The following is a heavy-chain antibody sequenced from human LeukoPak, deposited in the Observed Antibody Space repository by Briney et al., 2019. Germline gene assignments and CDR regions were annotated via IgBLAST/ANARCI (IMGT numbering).Heavy chain of an antibody. J-gene: IGHJ4*02. D-gene: IGHD5-12*01. CDR3: ARVRGYESTATFDY. V-gene: IGHV1-18*01. CDR1: GYTFTSYG. Sequence: ASVKVSCKASGYTFTSYGISWVRQAPGQGLEWMGRISAYNGNTNYAQKLQGRVTMTTDTSTSTAYMELRSLRSDDTAVYYCARVRGYESTATFDYWGQGTLVTVSS. CDR2: ISAYNGNT.